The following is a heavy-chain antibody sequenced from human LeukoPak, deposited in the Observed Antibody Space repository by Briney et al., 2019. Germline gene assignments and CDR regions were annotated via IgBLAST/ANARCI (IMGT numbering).Heavy chain of an antibody. CDR2: ISTTSTYI. Sequence: GGSLRLSCAASGFTLSSYTMNWVRQAPGKGLEWVSCISTTSTYIFYADSVKGRFTISRDNAKNSLFLQMNSLRAEDTAVYYCATGSYSVFDYWGQGTLVTVSS. V-gene: IGHV3-21*01. J-gene: IGHJ4*02. CDR1: GFTLSSYT. D-gene: IGHD1-26*01. CDR3: ATGSYSVFDY.